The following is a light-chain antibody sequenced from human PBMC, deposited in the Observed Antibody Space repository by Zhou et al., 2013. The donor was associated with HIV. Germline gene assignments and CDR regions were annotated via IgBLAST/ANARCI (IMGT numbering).Light chain of an antibody. V-gene: IGKV3-20*01. Sequence: NVLTQSPGTLSLSPGERATLSCRASQSVSNNFLAWYQQKPGQAPRLLIYGASSRVTGIPDRFSGSGSGTDFTLTITRLEPEDFALYYCQQYGGAFTFGGGTKVEIK. CDR2: GAS. J-gene: IGKJ4*01. CDR3: QQYGGAFT. CDR1: QSVSNNF.